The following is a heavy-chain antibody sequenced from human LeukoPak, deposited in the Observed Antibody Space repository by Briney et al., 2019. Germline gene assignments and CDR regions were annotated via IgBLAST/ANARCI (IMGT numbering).Heavy chain of an antibody. CDR2: FDPDTVET. J-gene: IGHJ4*02. Sequence: GASVKVSCRVSGYTLTALSTHWVRQAPGKGLEWMGGFDPDTVETIYAQKFQGRVTMTEDTSTDTAYMDLSSLRSEDTAVYYCATVRYYDTPGDSDYFDYWGQGTLVTVSS. V-gene: IGHV1-24*01. CDR3: ATVRYYDTPGDSDYFDY. CDR1: GYTLTALS. D-gene: IGHD3-22*01.